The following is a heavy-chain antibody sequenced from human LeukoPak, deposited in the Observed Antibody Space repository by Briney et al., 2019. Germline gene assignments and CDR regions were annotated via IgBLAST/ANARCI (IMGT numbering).Heavy chain of an antibody. CDR3: AKGSMLRYFDWFPPGDGMDV. CDR1: GFTFSSYG. CDR2: IRYDGSNK. D-gene: IGHD3-9*01. Sequence: GGSLRLSCAASGFTFSSYGMHWVRQAPGKGLEWVAFIRYDGSNKYYADSVKGRFTISRDNSKNTLYLQMNSLRAEDTAVYYCAKGSMLRYFDWFPPGDGMDVWGQGTTVTVSS. J-gene: IGHJ6*02. V-gene: IGHV3-30*02.